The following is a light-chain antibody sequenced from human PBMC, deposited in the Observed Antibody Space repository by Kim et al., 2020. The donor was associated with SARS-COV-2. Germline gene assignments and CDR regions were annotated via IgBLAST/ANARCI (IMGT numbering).Light chain of an antibody. J-gene: IGLJ2*01. Sequence: QSIIISCTGSSTDIGSYNLVSWYQQYPGKAPKLIIYEGTKRPSGVSNRFSGSRSSNTASLTISGLQAEDEADYYCCSYTGSTTHVVFGGGTKLTVL. CDR3: CSYTGSTTHVV. CDR1: STDIGSYNL. CDR2: EGT. V-gene: IGLV2-23*01.